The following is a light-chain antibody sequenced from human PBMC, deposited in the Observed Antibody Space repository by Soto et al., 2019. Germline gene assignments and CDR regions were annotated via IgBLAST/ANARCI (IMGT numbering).Light chain of an antibody. CDR3: RCSDSSISGWV. V-gene: IGLV1-40*01. J-gene: IGLJ3*02. Sequence: QSVLTQPPSVSGAPGQRVTISCTGSSSNIGAGYDVHWYQQLPGTAPKLLIYGNSNRPSGVPDRFSGSKSGTSASLAITGLQAEEEDADYCRCSDSSISGWVFGGGTKLTVL. CDR2: GNS. CDR1: SSNIGAGYD.